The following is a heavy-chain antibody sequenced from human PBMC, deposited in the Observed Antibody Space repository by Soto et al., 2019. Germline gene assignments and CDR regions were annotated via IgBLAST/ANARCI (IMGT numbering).Heavy chain of an antibody. Sequence: QMQLVQSGGGLVKPGGSLTLSCKASGFTFSDYYMIWVRQTPGKGLEWLSYISDSGSTIYYADSVRDRFTIFRENAANSVYLQLDGLTDGDTAFYYSARGGSGWTRGGWLGPWGQGSLVTVSS. J-gene: IGHJ5*02. CDR1: GFTFSDYY. V-gene: IGHV3-11*01. D-gene: IGHD6-25*01. CDR3: ARGGSGWTRGGWLGP. CDR2: ISDSGSTI.